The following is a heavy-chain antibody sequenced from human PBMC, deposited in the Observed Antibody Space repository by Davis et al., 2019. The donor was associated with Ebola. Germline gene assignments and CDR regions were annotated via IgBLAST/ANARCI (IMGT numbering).Heavy chain of an antibody. J-gene: IGHJ6*02. Sequence: PGGSLRLSCAASGFTFSSYAMSWVRQAPGKGLEWVSAISGSGGSTYYADSVKGRFTISRDNSKNTLYLQMNSLRAEDTAVYYCAKSEIQLWHSGYYYYYGMDVWGQGTTVTVSS. CDR2: ISGSGGST. D-gene: IGHD5-18*01. V-gene: IGHV3-23*01. CDR1: GFTFSSYA. CDR3: AKSEIQLWHSGYYYYYGMDV.